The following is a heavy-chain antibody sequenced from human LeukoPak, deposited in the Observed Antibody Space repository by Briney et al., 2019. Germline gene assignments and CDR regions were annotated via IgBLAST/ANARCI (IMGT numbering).Heavy chain of an antibody. CDR2: ISYDGSNK. J-gene: IGHJ1*01. Sequence: GGSLRLSCAASGFTFSSYAMHWVRQAPGKGLEWVAVISYDGSNKYYADSVKGRFTISRDNSKNTLYLQMNSLRAEDTAVYYCAKDRIAARPSGYFQHWGQGTLVTVSS. D-gene: IGHD6-6*01. V-gene: IGHV3-30*04. CDR3: AKDRIAARPSGYFQH. CDR1: GFTFSSYA.